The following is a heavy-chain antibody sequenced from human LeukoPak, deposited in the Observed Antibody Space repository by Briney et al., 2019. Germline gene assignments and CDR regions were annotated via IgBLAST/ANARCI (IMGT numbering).Heavy chain of an antibody. CDR3: ARDPYNLYCSSTSCPAEYFQH. D-gene: IGHD2-2*01. J-gene: IGHJ1*01. Sequence: GGSLRLSCAASGFTFSSYSMNWVRQAPGKGLGWVSNISSSSSTIYYADSVKGRFTISRDNAKNSLYLQMNSLRDEDTAVYYCARDPYNLYCSSTSCPAEYFQHWGQGTLVTVSS. CDR1: GFTFSSYS. CDR2: ISSSSSTI. V-gene: IGHV3-48*02.